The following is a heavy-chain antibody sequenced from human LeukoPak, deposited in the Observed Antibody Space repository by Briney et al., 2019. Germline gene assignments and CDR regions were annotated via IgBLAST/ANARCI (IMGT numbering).Heavy chain of an antibody. CDR3: ARDMPYYDYVWGSHHPYYMDV. CDR2: IYTSGST. J-gene: IGHJ6*03. D-gene: IGHD3-16*01. Sequence: KTSETLSLTCTVSGGSISSYYWSWIRQPAGKGLEWIGRIYTSGSTNYNPSLKSRVTMSVDTSKNQFPLKLSSVTAADTAVYYCARDMPYYDYVWGSHHPYYMDVWGKGTTVTISS. CDR1: GGSISSYY. V-gene: IGHV4-4*07.